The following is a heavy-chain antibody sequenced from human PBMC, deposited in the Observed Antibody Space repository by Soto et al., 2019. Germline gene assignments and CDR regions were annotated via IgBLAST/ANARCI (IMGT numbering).Heavy chain of an antibody. D-gene: IGHD2-2*01. CDR1: GFTFSSYA. CDR2: ISGSGGST. Sequence: GGSLRLSCAASGFTFSSYAMSWVRQAPGKGLEWVSAISGSGGSTYYADSVKGRFTISRDNSKNTLYLQMNSLRAEDTAVYYCAKDRAKYQLLCGFDDWGQGTRVTVSS. V-gene: IGHV3-23*01. CDR3: AKDRAKYQLLCGFDD. J-gene: IGHJ4*02.